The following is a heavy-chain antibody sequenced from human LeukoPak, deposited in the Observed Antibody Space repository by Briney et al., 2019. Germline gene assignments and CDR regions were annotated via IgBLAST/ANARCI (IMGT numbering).Heavy chain of an antibody. D-gene: IGHD5-12*01. J-gene: IGHJ4*02. Sequence: PSETLSLTCTVSGGSINIGGYYWSWIRQHPGKGLEWIGYIYYSGSTYSNPSLKSRVTISVDTSENQFSLKLSSVTAADTAVYYCAREVLTGYRGYGGFDYWGQGTLVTVSS. CDR3: AREVLTGYRGYGGFDY. CDR1: GGSINIGGYY. V-gene: IGHV4-31*03. CDR2: IYYSGST.